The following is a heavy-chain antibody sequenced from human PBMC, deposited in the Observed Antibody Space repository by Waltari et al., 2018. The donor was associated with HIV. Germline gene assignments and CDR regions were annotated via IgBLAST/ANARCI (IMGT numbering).Heavy chain of an antibody. CDR2: IYYSGST. V-gene: IGHV4-39*01. CDR3: ARQDDILTGPPGL. D-gene: IGHD3-9*01. CDR1: GGSISSSSYY. Sequence: QLQLQESGPGLVKPSETLSLTCTVSGGSISSSSYYWGWIRQPPGKGLEWIGSIYYSGSTYYNPSLKSRVTISVDTSKNQFSLKLSSVTAADTAVYYCARQDDILTGPPGLWGQGTLVTVSS. J-gene: IGHJ4*02.